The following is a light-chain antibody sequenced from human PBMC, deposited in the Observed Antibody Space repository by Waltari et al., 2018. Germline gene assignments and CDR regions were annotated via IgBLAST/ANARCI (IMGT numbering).Light chain of an antibody. J-gene: IGKJ4*01. CDR3: QQYGTSPFA. Sequence: EIVLTQSPGTLSLSPGDRAPLSCRASQSVSSAYLAWFQHKPGQAPRLLLYCTSARATGIPDRFSGSGSGTVFILTISRLEPEDFAVYYCQQYGTSPFAFGGGTKVEIK. V-gene: IGKV3-20*01. CDR2: CTS. CDR1: QSVSSAY.